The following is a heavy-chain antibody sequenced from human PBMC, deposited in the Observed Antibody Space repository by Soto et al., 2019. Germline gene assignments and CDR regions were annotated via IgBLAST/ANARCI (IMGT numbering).Heavy chain of an antibody. CDR3: AREPPRGFGELLLGYYYYYGMDV. Sequence: SVKVSCKASGGTFSSYAISWVRQAPGQGLEWMGGIIPIFGTANYAQKFQGRVTITADESTSTAYMELSSLRSEDTAVYYCAREPPRGFGELLLGYYYYYGMDVWGQGTTVTVSS. V-gene: IGHV1-69*13. J-gene: IGHJ6*02. CDR1: GGTFSSYA. D-gene: IGHD3-10*01. CDR2: IIPIFGTA.